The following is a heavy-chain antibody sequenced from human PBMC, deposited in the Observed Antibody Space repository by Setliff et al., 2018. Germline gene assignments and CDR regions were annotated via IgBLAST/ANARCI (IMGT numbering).Heavy chain of an antibody. J-gene: IGHJ4*02. D-gene: IGHD2-2*01. V-gene: IGHV4-38-2*01. CDR1: GYSISSGFS. CDR3: ARTHCTTTSCFYFHY. Sequence: SETLSLTCAVSGYSISSGFSWVWIRQSPGKGLEWIGRILFSVSTSYSPSLKSRLSISADTSKNQFSLKLTSVTAADTAVYYCARTHCTTTSCFYFHYWGQGTVVTVSS. CDR2: ILFSVST.